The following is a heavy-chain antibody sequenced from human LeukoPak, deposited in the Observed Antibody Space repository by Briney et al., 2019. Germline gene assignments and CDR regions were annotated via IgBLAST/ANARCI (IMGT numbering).Heavy chain of an antibody. CDR3: ARGWDYYYYMDV. D-gene: IGHD6-13*01. CDR2: IYYSGST. Sequence: SETLSLTCTVSGGSISSYYWSWIRQPPGKGLEWIGYIYYSGSTNYNPSLKSRVTISVDTSKNQFTLRLSSVTAADTAVYYCARGWDYYYYMDVWAREPWSPSP. CDR1: GGSISSYY. V-gene: IGHV4-59*01. J-gene: IGHJ6*03.